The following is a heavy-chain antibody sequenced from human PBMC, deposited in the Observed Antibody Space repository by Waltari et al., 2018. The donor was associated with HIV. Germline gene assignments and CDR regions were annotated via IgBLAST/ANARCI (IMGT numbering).Heavy chain of an antibody. CDR1: GYTFTGYY. Sequence: QVQLVQSGAEVKKHGDSVKVYGQAYGYTFTGYYMHWAPQAPGQGLEWMGWINPNSGGTNYAQKLQGRVTMTRDTSISTAYMELSRLRSDDTAVYYCARGPPYYYGLGSPGGGWFDPWGQGTLVTVSS. CDR2: INPNSGGT. V-gene: IGHV1-2*02. J-gene: IGHJ5*02. D-gene: IGHD3-10*01. CDR3: ARGPPYYYGLGSPGGGWFDP.